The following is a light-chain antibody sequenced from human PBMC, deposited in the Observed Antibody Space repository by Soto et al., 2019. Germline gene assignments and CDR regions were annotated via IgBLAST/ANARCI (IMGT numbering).Light chain of an antibody. V-gene: IGLV2-14*01. Sequence: QSALTQPASVSGSPGQSIAISCTGTSSDVGGYIYVSWYQQHPGKAPKLMIYEVSSRPSGVSKRFSGSKSGNTASLTISGLQAEDEADYYCSSYTSSSTYVFGAGTKLTVL. CDR3: SSYTSSSTYV. J-gene: IGLJ1*01. CDR2: EVS. CDR1: SSDVGGYIY.